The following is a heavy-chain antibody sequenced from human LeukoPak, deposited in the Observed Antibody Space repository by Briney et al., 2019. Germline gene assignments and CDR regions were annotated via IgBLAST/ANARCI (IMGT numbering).Heavy chain of an antibody. CDR1: GFTVSSNY. J-gene: IGHJ4*02. Sequence: GGSLRLSCAASGFTVSSNYMSWVRQAPGKGLEWVSVIYSSGSTYYADSVKGRFTISRDNSKNTLYLQMNSLRAEDTAVYYCAKPSRAGTIDYWGQGTLVTVSS. D-gene: IGHD6-19*01. V-gene: IGHV3-53*01. CDR3: AKPSRAGTIDY. CDR2: IYSSGST.